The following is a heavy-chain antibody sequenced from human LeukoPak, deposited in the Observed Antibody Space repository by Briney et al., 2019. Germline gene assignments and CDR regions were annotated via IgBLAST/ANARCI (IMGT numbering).Heavy chain of an antibody. CDR1: KFTFSNYG. V-gene: IGHV3-7*03. D-gene: IGHD5-24*01. CDR3: AKEGRSLQTY. CDR2: IKEDGTET. Sequence: GGSLRLSCTASKFTFSNYGMQWVRQAPGKGLEWVANIKEDGTETYYVDSVKGRFTISRDNAKNSLYLQMNSLRVEDTAVYYCAKEGRSLQTYWGQGTLVTVSS. J-gene: IGHJ4*02.